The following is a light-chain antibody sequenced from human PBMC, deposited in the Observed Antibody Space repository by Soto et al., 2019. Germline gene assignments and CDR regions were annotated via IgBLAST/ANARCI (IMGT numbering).Light chain of an antibody. Sequence: EMVLTRSPGTGSWSRGERGTGSCRASQSVSSSYLAWYQQRPGQAPRLLIYGASSRATGIPDRFSGGGSGTDFTLTISRLEPEDFAVYYCQQYGSSPSTFGPGTKVDIK. CDR2: GAS. CDR3: QQYGSSPST. J-gene: IGKJ3*01. CDR1: QSVSSSY. V-gene: IGKV3-20*01.